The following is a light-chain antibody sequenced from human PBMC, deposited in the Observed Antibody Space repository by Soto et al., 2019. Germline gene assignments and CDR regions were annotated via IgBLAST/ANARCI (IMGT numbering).Light chain of an antibody. V-gene: IGKV1-5*03. Sequence: DIQMTQSPSTLSASVGDRVTITCRASQSISSWLAWYQQKPGKAPKLLIYKASSLESGVTSRFSGSGSGTELTLTISSLQPDDFATDYCQQYNSYSPYTFGQGTKLEIK. CDR1: QSISSW. CDR2: KAS. CDR3: QQYNSYSPYT. J-gene: IGKJ2*01.